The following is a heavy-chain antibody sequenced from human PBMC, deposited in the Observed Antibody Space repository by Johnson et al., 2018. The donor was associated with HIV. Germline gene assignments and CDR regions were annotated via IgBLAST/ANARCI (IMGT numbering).Heavy chain of an antibody. CDR1: GFSFDESD. CDR2: INWRGATP. V-gene: IGHV3-20*04. CDR3: ARDVASSSWSEAAFDI. J-gene: IGHJ3*02. D-gene: IGHD6-13*01. Sequence: VQLVESGGGVARPGGSLRLSCDASGFSFDESDMSWVRQAPGKGLEWVSGINWRGATPGSADSVTGRFTISRDNSKNTLYLQMNSLRAEDTAMYYCARDVASSSWSEAAFDIWGQGTMVTVSS.